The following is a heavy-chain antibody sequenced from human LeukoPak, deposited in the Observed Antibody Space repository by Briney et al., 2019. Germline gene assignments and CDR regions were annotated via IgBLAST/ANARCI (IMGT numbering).Heavy chain of an antibody. CDR2: IKSKTDGGTT. D-gene: IGHD6-6*01. CDR1: GFTFSNAW. V-gene: IGHV3-15*01. J-gene: IGHJ4*02. Sequence: GGSLRPSCAASGFTFSNAWMSWVRQAPGKGLEWVGRIKSKTDGGTTDYAAPVKGRFTISRDGSKNTLYLQMNSLKTEDTAVYYCTAYSGSSGIDYWGQGTLVTVSS. CDR3: TAYSGSSGIDY.